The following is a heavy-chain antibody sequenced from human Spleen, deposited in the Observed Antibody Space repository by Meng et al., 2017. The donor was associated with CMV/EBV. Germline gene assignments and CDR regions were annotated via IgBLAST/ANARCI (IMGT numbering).Heavy chain of an antibody. V-gene: IGHV1-69*01. Sequence: KVSCQASGGTLSYAISWVRQAPGQGLEWMGGIIPIFGTADYAQKFQGRVTITADESTSTAYLELSSLRSDDTAVYYCARDRTGDLDYWGQGTPVTVSS. CDR2: IIPIFGTA. CDR1: GGTLSYA. J-gene: IGHJ4*02. CDR3: ARDRTGDLDY. D-gene: IGHD2-21*02.